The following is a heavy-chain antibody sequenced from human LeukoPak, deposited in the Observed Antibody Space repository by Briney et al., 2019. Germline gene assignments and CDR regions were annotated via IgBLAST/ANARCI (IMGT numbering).Heavy chain of an antibody. Sequence: PGGSLRLSCAASGFTFSSYGMHWVRQAPGKGLEWVAVIWYDGSNKYYADSVKGRFTISRDNSKNTLYLQMNSLRAEDTAVYYCAKDWEHCGGGCYIGYWGQGTLVTVSS. D-gene: IGHD2-21*02. V-gene: IGHV3-33*06. CDR2: IWYDGSNK. J-gene: IGHJ4*02. CDR1: GFTFSSYG. CDR3: AKDWEHCGGGCYIGY.